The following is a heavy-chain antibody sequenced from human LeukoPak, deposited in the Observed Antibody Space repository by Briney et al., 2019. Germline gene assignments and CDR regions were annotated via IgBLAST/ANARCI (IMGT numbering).Heavy chain of an antibody. CDR2: IYHSGST. Sequence: SETLSLTCTVSGGSISSYYWSWIRQPPGKGLEWIGSIYHSGSTYYNPSLKSRVTISVDTSKNQFSLKLSSVTAADTAVYYCARSRYEFEWLHHDGFDIWGQGTMVTVSS. V-gene: IGHV4-39*07. CDR3: ARSRYEFEWLHHDGFDI. D-gene: IGHD3-3*01. CDR1: GGSISSYY. J-gene: IGHJ3*02.